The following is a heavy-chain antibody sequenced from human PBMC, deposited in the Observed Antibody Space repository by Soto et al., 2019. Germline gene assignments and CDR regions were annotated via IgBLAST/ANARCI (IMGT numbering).Heavy chain of an antibody. CDR1: GFTFSSYG. J-gene: IGHJ4*02. D-gene: IGHD2-15*01. CDR3: ARESLRVVVAATPPGY. CDR2: IWYDGSNK. V-gene: IGHV3-33*01. Sequence: LRLSFAASGFTFSSYGMHWVRQAPGKGLEWVAVIWYDGSNKYYADSVKGRFTISRDNSKNTLYLQMNSLRAEDTAVYYCARESLRVVVAATPPGYWGQGTLVTVSS.